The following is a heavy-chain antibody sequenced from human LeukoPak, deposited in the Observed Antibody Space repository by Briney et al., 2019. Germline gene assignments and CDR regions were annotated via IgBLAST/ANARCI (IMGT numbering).Heavy chain of an antibody. D-gene: IGHD1-1*01. V-gene: IGHV3-23*01. CDR1: GFTFSSYA. CDR2: ISGSGGST. Sequence: PGGSLRLSCAASGFTFSSYAMSWGGQAPGKGLGWVSSISGSGGSTYYARSVKGRFTISTDNSKNTLYLQMNSLRAEDTAVYYCAKDGYDYYYYYMDVWGKGTTVTVSS. CDR3: AKDGYDYYYYYMDV. J-gene: IGHJ6*03.